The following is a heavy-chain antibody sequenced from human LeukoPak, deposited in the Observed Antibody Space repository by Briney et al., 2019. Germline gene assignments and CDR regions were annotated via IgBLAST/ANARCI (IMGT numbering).Heavy chain of an antibody. CDR3: ATAAMIVVGEFDY. CDR1: GYTFTGYY. CDR2: FDPEDGET. V-gene: IGHV1-24*01. D-gene: IGHD3-22*01. J-gene: IGHJ4*02. Sequence: GASVKVSCKASGYTFTGYYMHWVRQAPGKGLEWMGGFDPEDGETIYAQKFQGRVTMTEDTSTDTAYMELSSLRSEDTAVYYCATAAMIVVGEFDYWGQGTLVTVSS.